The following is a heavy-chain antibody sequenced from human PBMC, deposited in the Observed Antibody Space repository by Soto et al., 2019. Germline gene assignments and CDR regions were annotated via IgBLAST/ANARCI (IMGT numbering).Heavy chain of an antibody. Sequence: PGGSLRLSCAASGFTFSSYAMSWVRQAPGKGLEWVSAISGSGGSTYYADSVKGRFIISRDNSKNTLYLQMNSLRAEDTAVYYCARDKRDLRFLEWSYYFDYWGQGTLVTVSS. J-gene: IGHJ4*02. CDR2: ISGSGGST. V-gene: IGHV3-23*01. CDR3: ARDKRDLRFLEWSYYFDY. D-gene: IGHD3-3*01. CDR1: GFTFSSYA.